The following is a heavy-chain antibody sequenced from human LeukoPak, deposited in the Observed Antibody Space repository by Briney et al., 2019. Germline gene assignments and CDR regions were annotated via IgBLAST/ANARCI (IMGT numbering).Heavy chain of an antibody. CDR3: ATSGYCSGGSCYYYGMDV. CDR1: GYTLTELS. CDR2: FDPEDGET. V-gene: IGHV1-24*01. J-gene: IGHJ6*02. Sequence: ASVKVSCKVSGYTLTELSMHWVRQAPGKGLEWMGGFDPEDGETIYAQKFQGRVTMTEDTSTDTAYMELSSLRSEDTAVYYCATSGYCSGGSCYYYGMDVWGQGTTVTVSS. D-gene: IGHD2-15*01.